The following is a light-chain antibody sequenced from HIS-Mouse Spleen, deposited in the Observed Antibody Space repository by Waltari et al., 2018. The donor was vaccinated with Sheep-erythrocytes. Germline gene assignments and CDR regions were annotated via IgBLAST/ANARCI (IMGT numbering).Light chain of an antibody. V-gene: IGLV2-8*01. J-gene: IGLJ3*02. CDR2: EVS. CDR3: SSYAGSSDWV. Sequence: QSALTQPPSASGSPGQSVTISCTGTSSDVGGYNYVSWYQQHPGTAPKLMLYEVSKRPSGVRDRFSGSKSGTAASLTVSGLQAEDEADCYCSSYAGSSDWVFGGGTKLTVL. CDR1: SSDVGGYNY.